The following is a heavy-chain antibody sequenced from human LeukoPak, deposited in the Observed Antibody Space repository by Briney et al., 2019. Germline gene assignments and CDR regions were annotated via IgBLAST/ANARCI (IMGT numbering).Heavy chain of an antibody. CDR1: GFTFSSYE. CDR2: ISSSGNTI. V-gene: IGHV3-48*03. Sequence: GGSLRLSCAASGFTFSSYEMNWVRQAPGKGLEWVSYISSSGNTIYYADSMKGRFTISRDNAKNSLYLQLNSLRVEDTAVYYCARDPHLSSSSPFDYWGQGTLVTVSS. D-gene: IGHD6-13*01. CDR3: ARDPHLSSSSPFDY. J-gene: IGHJ4*02.